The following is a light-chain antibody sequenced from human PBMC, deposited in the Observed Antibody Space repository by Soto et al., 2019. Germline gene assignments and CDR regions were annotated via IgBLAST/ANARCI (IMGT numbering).Light chain of an antibody. V-gene: IGKV3-20*01. CDR3: QQYGGSPRT. CDR1: QSIRRSS. Sequence: EIVLTQSPGTLSLSPGEGATLSCRASQSIRRSSLAWYQQRPGQAPRLLIYGASTRATGIPARFSGSGSGTEFTLTISSLQSEDFAVYYCQQYGGSPRTFGQGTKVDIK. CDR2: GAS. J-gene: IGKJ1*01.